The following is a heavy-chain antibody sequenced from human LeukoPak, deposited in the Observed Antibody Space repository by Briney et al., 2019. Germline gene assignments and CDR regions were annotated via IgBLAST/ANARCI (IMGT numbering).Heavy chain of an antibody. Sequence: GGSLRLSCTVSGFTVSSNSMSWVRQAPGKGLEWVSFIYSDNTHYSDSVKGRFTISRDNAKNSLYLQMNSLRAEDTAVYYCARVASSWYDYWGQGTLVTVSS. CDR1: GFTVSSNS. CDR3: ARVASSWYDY. D-gene: IGHD6-13*01. V-gene: IGHV3-53*01. J-gene: IGHJ4*02. CDR2: IYSDNT.